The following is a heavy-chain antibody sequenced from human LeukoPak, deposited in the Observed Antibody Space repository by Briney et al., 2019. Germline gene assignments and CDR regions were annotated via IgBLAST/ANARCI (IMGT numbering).Heavy chain of an antibody. CDR3: ARLRCSSTSCYFYYYYYGMDV. V-gene: IGHV4-39*01. CDR1: GGSISSSSYY. Sequence: SETLSLTCTVSGGSISSSSYYWGWIRQPPGEGLEWSGSIYYSGSTYYNPSLKSRVTISVDTSKNQFSLKLSSVTAADTAVYYCARLRCSSTSCYFYYYYYGMDVWGQGTTVTVSS. D-gene: IGHD2-2*01. CDR2: IYYSGST. J-gene: IGHJ6*02.